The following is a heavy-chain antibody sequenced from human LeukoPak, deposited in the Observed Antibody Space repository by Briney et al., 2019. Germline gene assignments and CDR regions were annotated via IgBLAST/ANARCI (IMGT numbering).Heavy chain of an antibody. Sequence: ASVKVSCKASGYTFISYGITWVRQAPGQGLEWMGWISGHNGNTNYAQKVQGRVTMTTDTFTGTAYMELRSLRSDDTAVYYCARDGITPDAFDIWGQGTMVTVSS. D-gene: IGHD3-10*01. V-gene: IGHV1-18*01. J-gene: IGHJ3*02. CDR2: ISGHNGNT. CDR1: GYTFISYG. CDR3: ARDGITPDAFDI.